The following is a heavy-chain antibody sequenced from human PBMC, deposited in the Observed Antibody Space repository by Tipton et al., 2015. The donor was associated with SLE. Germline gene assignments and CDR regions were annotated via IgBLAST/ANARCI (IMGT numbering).Heavy chain of an antibody. J-gene: IGHJ4*02. V-gene: IGHV3-9*01. CDR2: ISWNSGSI. CDR3: ATSLTYYDSSGHGSHFDY. CDR1: GFTFDDYA. Sequence: SLRLSCAASGFTFDDYAMHWVRQAPGKGLEGVSGISWNSGSIGYADSVKGRFTISRDNAKNSLYLQMNSLRAEDTALYYCATSLTYYDSSGHGSHFDYWGQGTLVTVSS. D-gene: IGHD3-22*01.